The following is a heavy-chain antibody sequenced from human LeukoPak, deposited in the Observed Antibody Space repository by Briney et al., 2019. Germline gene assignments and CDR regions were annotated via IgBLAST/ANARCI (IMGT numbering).Heavy chain of an antibody. D-gene: IGHD3-10*01. Sequence: SETLSLTCSLSGGSISSTSYYWGWIRQPPGKGLEWIGSIYNTDSTYYNPSLKSRVSISVDTSRNQCSLKLSSVTAADTAVYYCARQISDYYYYYIDVWGQGTTVTVSS. CDR3: ARQISDYYYYYIDV. J-gene: IGHJ6*03. CDR1: GGSISSTSYY. CDR2: IYNTDST. V-gene: IGHV4-39*01.